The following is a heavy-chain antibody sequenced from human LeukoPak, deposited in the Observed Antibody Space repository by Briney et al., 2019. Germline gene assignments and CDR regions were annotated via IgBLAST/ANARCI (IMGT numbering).Heavy chain of an antibody. J-gene: IGHJ3*02. V-gene: IGHV3-23*01. CDR3: SQRKGSGSCAFDI. CDR2: ISGSGGST. Sequence: GGSLRLSCAASGFTFSSYAMSWVRQAPGKGLEWVSAISGSGGSTYYADSVKGRFTISRDNSKNTLYLQMNSLRAEDTAVYYCSQRKGSGSCAFDIWGQGTMVTVSS. D-gene: IGHD3-10*01. CDR1: GFTFSSYA.